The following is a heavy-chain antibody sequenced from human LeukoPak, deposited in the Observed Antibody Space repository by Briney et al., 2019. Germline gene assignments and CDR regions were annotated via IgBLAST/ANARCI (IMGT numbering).Heavy chain of an antibody. CDR2: ITSSSTV. D-gene: IGHD2-15*01. CDR1: GFTFSNYS. CDR3: ARDYCSGPKCYFIDY. Sequence: GGSLRLSCAASGFTFSNYSMTWVRQAPGKGLEWVSYITSSSTVYYAGSVKGRFTISRDNAKNSLFLQMNSLRAEDTAVYYCARDYCSGPKCYFIDYWGQGALVTVYS. J-gene: IGHJ4*02. V-gene: IGHV3-48*04.